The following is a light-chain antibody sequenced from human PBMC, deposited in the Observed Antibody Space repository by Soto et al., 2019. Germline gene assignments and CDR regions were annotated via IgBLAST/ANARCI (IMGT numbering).Light chain of an antibody. J-gene: IGLJ3*02. CDR3: SSYAGTNNLGV. CDR2: EVN. V-gene: IGLV2-8*01. Sequence: QSALTQPPSASGSPGQSVTISCTGTSSDIDGYNFVSWYQQHPGKAPKLIIYEVNKRPSGVPDRFSGSKSGNTASLTVSGLQADDEGDYYCSSYAGTNNLGVFGGGTKLTVL. CDR1: SSDIDGYNF.